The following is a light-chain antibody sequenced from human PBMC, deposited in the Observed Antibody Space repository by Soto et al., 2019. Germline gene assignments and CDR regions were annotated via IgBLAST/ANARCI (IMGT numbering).Light chain of an antibody. J-gene: IGLJ3*02. CDR3: GTWDSSRSGWV. CDR1: SSNIGNNY. CDR2: DNN. V-gene: IGLV1-51*01. Sequence: QSALTQPPSVSAAPGQKVTISCSGTSSNIGNNYVSWYQQHPGTAPKVLIYDNNKRPSGILDRFSGSKSGTSATLGITGLQTGDEADYYCGTWDSSRSGWVFGGGTKLTVL.